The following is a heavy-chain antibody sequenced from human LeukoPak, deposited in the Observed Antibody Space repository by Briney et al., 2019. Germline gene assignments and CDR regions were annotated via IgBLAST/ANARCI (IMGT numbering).Heavy chain of an antibody. Sequence: GASVKVSCKASRYTFTGYYMHWVRQAPGQGLEWMGWINPNSGGTNYAQKFQGRVTTTRDTSISTAYMELSRLRADDTAVYYCARDFDSSSSLSGWFDPWGPGTLVTVSS. D-gene: IGHD6-6*01. V-gene: IGHV1-2*02. CDR1: RYTFTGYY. CDR2: INPNSGGT. CDR3: ARDFDSSSSLSGWFDP. J-gene: IGHJ5*02.